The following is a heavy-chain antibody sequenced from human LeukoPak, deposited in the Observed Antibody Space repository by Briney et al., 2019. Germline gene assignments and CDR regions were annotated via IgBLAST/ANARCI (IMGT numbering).Heavy chain of an antibody. CDR1: GFTFSDYY. CDR2: ISDTARTK. J-gene: IGHJ4*02. V-gene: IGHV3-11*04. D-gene: IGHD1-7*01. CDR3: AGVNYWNFPF. Sequence: GGSLRLSCAASGFTFSDYYMTWIRQTPGKGLEWVSYISDTARTKSYADSVKGRFTISRDNAKNSLYLQMNSLRVEDTAVYYCAGVNYWNFPFWGQGTLVTVSS.